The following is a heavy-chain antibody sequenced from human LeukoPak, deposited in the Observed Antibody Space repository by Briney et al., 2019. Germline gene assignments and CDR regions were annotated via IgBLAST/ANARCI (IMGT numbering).Heavy chain of an antibody. CDR1: GFTFSSYA. V-gene: IGHV3-23*01. Sequence: GGSLRLSCAASGFTFSSYAMSWVRQAPGKGLEWASAISGSGGSTYYADSVKGRFTISRDNSKNTLYLQMNSLRAEDTAVYYCAKDLGVTGYYYYYMDVWGKGSTVTVSS. CDR2: ISGSGGST. D-gene: IGHD4-11*01. CDR3: AKDLGVTGYYYYYMDV. J-gene: IGHJ6*03.